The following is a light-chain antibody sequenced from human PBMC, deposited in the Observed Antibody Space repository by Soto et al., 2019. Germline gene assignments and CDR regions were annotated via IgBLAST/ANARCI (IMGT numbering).Light chain of an antibody. CDR2: RND. Sequence: QSVLTQPPSVSGTPGQRVTISCSGSISNIGNNYVYWFQQLPGTAPKVLSNRNDQRPSGVPDRFSGSKSGTSASLAISGLRSEDDAEYYCAAWDDTVRSYVFGTGTKLTVL. CDR1: ISNIGNNY. V-gene: IGLV1-47*01. CDR3: AAWDDTVRSYV. J-gene: IGLJ1*01.